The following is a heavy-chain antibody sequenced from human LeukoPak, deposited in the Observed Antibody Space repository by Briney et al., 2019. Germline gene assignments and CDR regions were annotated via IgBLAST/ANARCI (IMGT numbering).Heavy chain of an antibody. CDR1: GGTFSTYA. CDR2: MNPNSDNT. V-gene: IGHV1-8*02. D-gene: IGHD5-24*01. J-gene: IGHJ4*02. Sequence: ASVKVSCKASGGTFSTYAISWVRRATGQGLEWMGWMNPNSDNTGYAQKFQGRVTMTRNTSISTAYMELSSLRSEDTAVYYCARGRAATIKYYFDSWGQGTLVTVSS. CDR3: ARGRAATIKYYFDS.